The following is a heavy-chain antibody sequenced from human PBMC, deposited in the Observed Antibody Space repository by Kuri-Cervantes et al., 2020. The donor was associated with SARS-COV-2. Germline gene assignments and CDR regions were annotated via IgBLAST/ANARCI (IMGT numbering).Heavy chain of an antibody. CDR3: AREPCLHLESGDGDY. D-gene: IGHD5/OR15-5a*01. CDR2: ISGCNGNT. CDR1: GYTFTSYG. V-gene: IGHV1-18*04. Sequence: ASVKVSCKASGYTFTSYGISWVRQAPGQGLEWMGWISGCNGNTKYAEELQGRVTMTTDTSTSTAYMELRSLTSEDTAAYFCAREPCLHLESGDGDYWGQGTLVTVSS. J-gene: IGHJ4*02.